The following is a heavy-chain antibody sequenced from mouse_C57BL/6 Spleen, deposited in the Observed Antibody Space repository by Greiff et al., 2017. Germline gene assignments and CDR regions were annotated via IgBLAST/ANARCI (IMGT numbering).Heavy chain of an antibody. Sequence: VQLQQPGAELVRPGTSVKLSCKASGYTFTSYWMHWVKQRPGQGLEWIGVIDPSDSYTNYNQTFKGKATLTVDTSSSTAYMQLSSLTSEDSAVYYCARDGTTLLRGSRSWFAYWGQGTLVTVSA. V-gene: IGHV1-59*01. J-gene: IGHJ3*01. D-gene: IGHD1-1*01. CDR3: ARDGTTLLRGSRSWFAY. CDR2: IDPSDSYT. CDR1: GYTFTSYW.